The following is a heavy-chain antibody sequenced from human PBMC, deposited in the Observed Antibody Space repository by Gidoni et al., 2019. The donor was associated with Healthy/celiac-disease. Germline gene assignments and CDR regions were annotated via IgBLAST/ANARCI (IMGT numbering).Heavy chain of an antibody. CDR2: ICYDGSNN. V-gene: IGHV3-33*08. D-gene: IGHD2-2*02. CDR3: ARAHLGYCSSTSCYIFDY. Sequence: QVQLVEAGGGVVQPGRDLRRSWAASGFTVSSKGRHWVRRAPGQGLEWVAFICYDGSNNSYAASVKGRFTISRDNSKTTLYLHMTRLRAEDTAVYYCARAHLGYCSSTSCYIFDYWGQGTLVTVSS. CDR1: GFTVSSKG. J-gene: IGHJ4*02.